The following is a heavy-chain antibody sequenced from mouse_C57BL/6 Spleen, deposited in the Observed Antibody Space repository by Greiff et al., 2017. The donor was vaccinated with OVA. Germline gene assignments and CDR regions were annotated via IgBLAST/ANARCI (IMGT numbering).Heavy chain of an antibody. J-gene: IGHJ2*01. Sequence: EVHLVESGGGLVKPGGSLKLSCAASGFTFSSYAMSWVRQTPEKRLEWVATISDGGSYTYYPDNVKGRFTISRDNAKNNLYLQMSHLKSEDTAMYYCAREYSFYFDYWGQGTTLTVSS. CDR2: ISDGGSYT. CDR1: GFTFSSYA. D-gene: IGHD2-12*01. CDR3: AREYSFYFDY. V-gene: IGHV5-4*01.